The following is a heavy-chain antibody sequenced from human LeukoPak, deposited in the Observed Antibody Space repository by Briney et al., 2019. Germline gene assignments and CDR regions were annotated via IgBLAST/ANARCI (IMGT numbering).Heavy chain of an antibody. CDR2: IYTSGST. Sequence: SQTLSLTRTVSGGSISSGSYYWSWIRQPAGKGLEWIGRIYTSGSTNYNPSLKSRVTISVDTSKNQFSLKLSSVTAADTAVYYCARDSGVVTRAFDIWGQGTMVTVSS. D-gene: IGHD4-23*01. CDR3: ARDSGVVTRAFDI. CDR1: GGSISSGSYY. V-gene: IGHV4-61*02. J-gene: IGHJ3*02.